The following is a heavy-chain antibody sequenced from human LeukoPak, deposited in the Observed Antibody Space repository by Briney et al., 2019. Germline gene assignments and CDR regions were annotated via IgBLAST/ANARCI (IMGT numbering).Heavy chain of an antibody. D-gene: IGHD6-13*01. CDR3: ARDLGSSSSWPHGGYYFDY. J-gene: IGHJ4*02. CDR1: GFTFSSYW. V-gene: IGHV3-74*01. Sequence: PGGSLRLSCAASGFTFSSYWMHWVRQAPGKGLVWVSRINSDGSSTSYADSVKGRFTISRDNAKNTLYLQMNSLRAEDTAVYYCARDLGSSSSWPHGGYYFDYWGQGTLVTVSS. CDR2: INSDGSST.